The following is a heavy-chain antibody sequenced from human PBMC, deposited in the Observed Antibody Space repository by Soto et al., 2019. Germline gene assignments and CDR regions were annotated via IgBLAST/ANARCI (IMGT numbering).Heavy chain of an antibody. CDR3: ARRHLAVAVSPWFDP. D-gene: IGHD6-19*01. J-gene: IGHJ5*02. CDR1: GLSITDSEMG. V-gene: IGHV2-26*01. CDR2: IDSSGEK. Sequence: QVTLKESGPVLVKPTETLTLRCTVSGLSITDSEMGVSWIRKPPGQPLEWLAHIDSSGEKSYRTFLKSRLASATDTSKSQIVLTMTNMDPADTATYYCARRHLAVAVSPWFDPWGQGIPVTVSS.